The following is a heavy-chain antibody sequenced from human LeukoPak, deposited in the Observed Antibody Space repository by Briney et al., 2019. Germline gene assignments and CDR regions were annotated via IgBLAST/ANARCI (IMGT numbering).Heavy chain of an antibody. Sequence: SETLSLTCAVYGGSFSGYYWSWIRQPPGKGLEWIGEINHSGSTNYNPSLKSRVTISVDTSKNQFSLKLSSVTAADTAVYYCASEGITMSVWGKGTTVTVSS. CDR3: ASEGITMSV. V-gene: IGHV4-34*01. D-gene: IGHD3-10*02. J-gene: IGHJ6*04. CDR2: INHSGST. CDR1: GGSFSGYY.